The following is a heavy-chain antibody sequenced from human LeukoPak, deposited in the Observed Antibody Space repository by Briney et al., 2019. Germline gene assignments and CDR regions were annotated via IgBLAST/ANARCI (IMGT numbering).Heavy chain of an antibody. V-gene: IGHV4-61*02. CDR2: IYTSGST. Sequence: SQTLSLTCTVSGGSISSGSYYWSWIRQPAGKGLEWIGRIYTSGSTNYNPSLKSRVTMSVDTSKNQFSLKLSSVTAADTAVYYCARYVGRITIFGVVNAFDIWGQGTMVTVSS. CDR1: GGSISSGSYY. D-gene: IGHD3-3*01. J-gene: IGHJ3*02. CDR3: ARYVGRITIFGVVNAFDI.